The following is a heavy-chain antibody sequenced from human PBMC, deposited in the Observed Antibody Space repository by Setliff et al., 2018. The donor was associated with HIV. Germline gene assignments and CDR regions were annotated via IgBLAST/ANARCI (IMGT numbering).Heavy chain of an antibody. CDR2: IYYSGNT. V-gene: IGHV4-59*12. CDR1: GGSITGYY. D-gene: IGHD3-10*01. J-gene: IGHJ3*01. Sequence: SETLSLTCTVSGGSITGYYWSWIRQPPGKGLEWIGWIYYSGNTRYNPSLKSRVTVSVDASKNQLSLKLRSVTAAETAVYYCARARITMIGGRLEPYAFDRWGQGTKVTVSS. CDR3: ARARITMIGGRLEPYAFDR.